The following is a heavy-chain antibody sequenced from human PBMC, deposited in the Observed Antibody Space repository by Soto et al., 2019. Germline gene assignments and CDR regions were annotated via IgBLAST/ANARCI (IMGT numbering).Heavy chain of an antibody. CDR3: AREQQLVRGWFDP. Sequence: SVKVSCKASGGTFSSYTISWVRQAPGQGLEWMGRIIPILGIANYAQKFQGRVTITADESTSTAYMELSSLRSDDTAVYYCAREQQLVRGWFDPWGQGTLVTVSS. CDR2: IIPILGIA. D-gene: IGHD6-6*01. V-gene: IGHV1-69*04. CDR1: GGTFSSYT. J-gene: IGHJ5*02.